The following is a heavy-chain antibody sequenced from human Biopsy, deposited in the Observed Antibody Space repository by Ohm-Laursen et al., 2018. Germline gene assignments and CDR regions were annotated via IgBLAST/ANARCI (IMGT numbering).Heavy chain of an antibody. J-gene: IGHJ5*02. D-gene: IGHD2-2*01. CDR1: GGTYSGYY. Sequence: GTLSLTCAVYGGTYSGYYWSWIRQPPGKGLEWIGEVHHDGRANYNPSLKSRATISGDMSKKQFSLKLSGVTAADTAVYYCARFIVPSLHCSNGVCPIRWFDPWGQGTLVTVFS. CDR2: VHHDGRA. CDR3: ARFIVPSLHCSNGVCPIRWFDP. V-gene: IGHV4-34*01.